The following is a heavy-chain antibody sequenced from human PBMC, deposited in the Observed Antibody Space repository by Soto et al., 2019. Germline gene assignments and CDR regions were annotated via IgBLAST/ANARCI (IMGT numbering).Heavy chain of an antibody. CDR1: GFTFSDHY. J-gene: IGHJ6*02. CDR2: SKDRPNSYTT. Sequence: GVLRLSCAASGFTFSDHYMDWVCQAPGKGLEWVGRSKDRPNSYTTEYAASVKGRFTISRDDSKNSLYLQMNSLKAEDTAVYYCVRVTVVAVAGKNYFGMDVWGQGTTVTVSS. V-gene: IGHV3-72*01. CDR3: VRVTVVAVAGKNYFGMDV. D-gene: IGHD6-19*01.